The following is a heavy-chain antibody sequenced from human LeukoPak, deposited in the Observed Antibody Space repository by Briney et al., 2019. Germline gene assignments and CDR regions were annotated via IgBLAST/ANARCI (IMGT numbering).Heavy chain of an antibody. J-gene: IGHJ6*03. CDR3: ARSVTNYYYYYMDV. D-gene: IGHD1/OR15-1a*01. V-gene: IGHV4-39*01. Sequence: SETLSLTCAVYGGSFSGYYWGWIRQPPGKGLEWIGSIYYSGSTYYNPSLKSRVTISVDTSKNQFSLKLSSVTAADTAVYYCARSVTNYYYYYMDVWGKGTTVTISS. CDR2: IYYSGST. CDR1: GGSFSGYY.